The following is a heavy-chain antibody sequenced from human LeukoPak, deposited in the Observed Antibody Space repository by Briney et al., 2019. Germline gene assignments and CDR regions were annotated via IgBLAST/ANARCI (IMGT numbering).Heavy chain of an antibody. CDR3: ARGAAATNHYYYYYMDV. J-gene: IGHJ6*03. CDR2: MNPNSGNT. Sequence: ASVKVSCKASGYTFTSYDINWVRQATGQGLEWMGWMNPNSGNTGYAQKFQGRVTITRNTSISTAYMELSSLRSEDTAVYYCARGAAATNHYYYYYMDVWGKGTTVTVFS. V-gene: IGHV1-8*03. D-gene: IGHD5-12*01. CDR1: GYTFTSYD.